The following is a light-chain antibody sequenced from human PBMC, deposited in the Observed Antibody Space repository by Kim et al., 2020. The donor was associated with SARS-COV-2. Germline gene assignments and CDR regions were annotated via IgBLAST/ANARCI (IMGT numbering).Light chain of an antibody. CDR3: QVWDSSSPWV. V-gene: IGLV3-21*04. Sequence: APGKTARITCGGNNIGSKSVHWYQQKPGQAPVLVIYYDSDRPSGIPERFSGSNSGNTATLTISRVEAGDEADYYCQVWDSSSPWVFGGGTKLTVL. CDR1: NIGSKS. J-gene: IGLJ3*02. CDR2: YDS.